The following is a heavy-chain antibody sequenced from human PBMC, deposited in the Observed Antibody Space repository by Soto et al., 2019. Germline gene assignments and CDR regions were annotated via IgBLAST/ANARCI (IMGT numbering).Heavy chain of an antibody. J-gene: IGHJ4*02. V-gene: IGHV1-2*04. Sequence: GASVKVSCKASGYTFTGYYMHWVRQAPGQGLEWMGWINPNSGGTNYAQKFQGWVTMTRDTSISTAYMELSRLRSDDTAVYYCAREGEQWPKNAFDYWGQGTLVTVSS. CDR1: GYTFTGYY. CDR2: INPNSGGT. D-gene: IGHD6-19*01. CDR3: AREGEQWPKNAFDY.